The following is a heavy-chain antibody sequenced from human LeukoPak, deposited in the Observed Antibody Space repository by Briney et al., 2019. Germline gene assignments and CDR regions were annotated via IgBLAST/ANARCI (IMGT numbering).Heavy chain of an antibody. CDR1: GGSFSGYY. J-gene: IGHJ4*02. CDR3: ARGGRYCSSPSCYPPLGFDN. D-gene: IGHD2-2*01. Sequence: SETLSLTCAVYGGSFSGYYWSWIRQPPGKGLEWIGEINHSGSTNYNPSLKSRVTISVDTSKNQFSLKLSSVTAADTAVYYCARGGRYCSSPSCYPPLGFDNWGQGTLVTVSP. V-gene: IGHV4-34*01. CDR2: INHSGST.